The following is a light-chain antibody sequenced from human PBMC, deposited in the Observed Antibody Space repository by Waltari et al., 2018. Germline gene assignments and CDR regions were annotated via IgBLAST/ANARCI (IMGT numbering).Light chain of an antibody. V-gene: IGKV4-1*01. CDR2: WAS. CDR3: QQTYSVPLT. Sequence: DIVMTQSPDSLAVSLGDRATINCRSSQSVLYRFDNKNHFAWYQHKPRQPPNVLIYWASTRESGVPDRFSGSGSETDFSLTISSLQPEDFATYYCQQTYSVPLTFGGGTKVEVK. CDR1: QSVLYRFDNKNH. J-gene: IGKJ4*01.